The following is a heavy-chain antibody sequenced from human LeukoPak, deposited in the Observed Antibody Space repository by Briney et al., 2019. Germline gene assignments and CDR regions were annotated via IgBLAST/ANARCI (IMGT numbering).Heavy chain of an antibody. V-gene: IGHV3-7*01. J-gene: IGHJ6*03. Sequence: GGSLRLSCAASGFTFSSYWMSWVRQAPGKGLERVANIKQDGSEKYYVDSVKGRFTTSRDNAKNSLYLQMNSLRAEDTAVYYCARDERGYCSGGSCYWEDYYYYYMDVWGKGTTVTVSS. D-gene: IGHD2-15*01. CDR3: ARDERGYCSGGSCYWEDYYYYYMDV. CDR1: GFTFSSYW. CDR2: IKQDGSEK.